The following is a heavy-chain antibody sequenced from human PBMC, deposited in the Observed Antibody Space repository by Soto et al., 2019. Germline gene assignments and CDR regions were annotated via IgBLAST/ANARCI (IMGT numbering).Heavy chain of an antibody. V-gene: IGHV3-74*01. CDR2: MSSDGSST. Sequence: PGGSPRLSCAASGFTLSSYWMHWVRQAPGKGPVWVSRMSSDGSSTSYADSVKGRFTISRDNANNTLYLQMNSLRVEVTVVYYCARDRLVPYGYGMDVWGQGTTVTVSS. CDR1: GFTLSSYW. J-gene: IGHJ6*02. CDR3: ARDRLVPYGYGMDV. D-gene: IGHD2-2*01.